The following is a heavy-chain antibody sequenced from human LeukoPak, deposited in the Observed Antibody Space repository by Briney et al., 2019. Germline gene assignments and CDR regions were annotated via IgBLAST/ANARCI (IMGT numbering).Heavy chain of an antibody. CDR1: GGSFSGYY. V-gene: IGHV4-34*01. CDR2: INHSGST. CDR3: ARLPPNTAMVIDYGMDV. J-gene: IGHJ6*02. D-gene: IGHD5-18*01. Sequence: SETLSLTCAVYGGSFSGYYWSWIRQPPGKGLEWIGEINHSGSTNYNPSLKSRVTISVDRSKNQFSLKLSSVTAADTAVYYCARLPPNTAMVIDYGMDVWGQGTTVTVSS.